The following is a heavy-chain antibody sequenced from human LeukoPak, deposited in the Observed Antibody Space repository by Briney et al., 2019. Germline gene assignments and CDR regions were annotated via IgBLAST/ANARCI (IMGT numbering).Heavy chain of an antibody. D-gene: IGHD2-2*02. J-gene: IGHJ4*02. CDR2: IRWDGDNI. Sequence: GGSLRLSCAASGFTFDDYAMHWVRQAPGTGLEWVSGIRWDGDNIGYADSVKGRFTISRDNAKKFLYLQMNSLRAEDTALYYCARDIGERTAVIPYWRQGTLVAVSS. V-gene: IGHV3-9*01. CDR1: GFTFDDYA. CDR3: ARDIGERTAVIPY.